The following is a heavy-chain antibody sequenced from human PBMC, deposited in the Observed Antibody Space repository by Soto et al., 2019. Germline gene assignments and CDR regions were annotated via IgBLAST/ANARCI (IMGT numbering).Heavy chain of an antibody. Sequence: GVSMRVSCAAAGLTISSYAMSWVSKTTGKGLEWVSAISGSGGSTYYADSVKGRFTISRDNSKNTLYLQMNSLRAEDTAVYYCAKGRAMYYDFWSGYWAYYYGMDVWGQGTTVTVSS. J-gene: IGHJ6*02. CDR1: GLTISSYA. D-gene: IGHD3-3*01. V-gene: IGHV3-23*01. CDR3: AKGRAMYYDFWSGYWAYYYGMDV. CDR2: ISGSGGST.